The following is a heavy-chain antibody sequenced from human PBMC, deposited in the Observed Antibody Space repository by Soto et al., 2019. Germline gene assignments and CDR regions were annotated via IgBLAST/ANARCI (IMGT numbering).Heavy chain of an antibody. Sequence: SETLSLTCAVSGGSISSGGYSWSWIRQPPGKGLEWIGYIYHSGSTYYNPSLKSRVTISVDRSKNQFSLKLSSVTAADTAVYYCASGGDYNYYYGMDVWGQGTTVTVSS. CDR1: GGSISSGGYS. CDR3: ASGGDYNYYYGMDV. J-gene: IGHJ6*02. V-gene: IGHV4-30-2*01. CDR2: IYHSGST. D-gene: IGHD4-17*01.